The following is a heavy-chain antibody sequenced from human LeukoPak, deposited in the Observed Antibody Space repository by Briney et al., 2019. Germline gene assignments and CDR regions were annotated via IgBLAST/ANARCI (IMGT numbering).Heavy chain of an antibody. D-gene: IGHD6-19*01. Sequence: SETLSLTCNLSVYSISYGYYWGWIRQPPGKGRKWIGSIYESGSTDYSPSLKSRVTITVDTSKNQFSLTLNSGTATGTAVYYCARHAAVDGNWPTPLDYCGQGSLVTVSS. J-gene: IGHJ4*02. CDR3: ARHAAVDGNWPTPLDY. CDR2: IYESGST. CDR1: VYSISYGYY. V-gene: IGHV4-38-2*02.